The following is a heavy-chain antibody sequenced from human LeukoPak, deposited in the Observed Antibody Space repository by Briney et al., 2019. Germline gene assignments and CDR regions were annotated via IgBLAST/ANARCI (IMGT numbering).Heavy chain of an antibody. D-gene: IGHD4-17*01. J-gene: IGHJ6*03. CDR1: GGSISSGSYY. CDR2: IRNTGKT. Sequence: PSETLSLTCTVSGGSISSGSYYWGWIRQHPGKGLEWIGYIRNTGKTDYNPSLKSRIIISLDTSKNRFSLRLSSVTAADTALYYRARKNDYGDSYYMDVWGKGTTVTVSS. V-gene: IGHV4-31*03. CDR3: ARKNDYGDSYYMDV.